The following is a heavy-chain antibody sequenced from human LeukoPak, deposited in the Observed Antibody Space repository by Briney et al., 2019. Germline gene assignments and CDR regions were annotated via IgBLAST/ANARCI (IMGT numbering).Heavy chain of an antibody. Sequence: HSGGSLRLSCAASGFTVSSNYMSWVRQAPGKGLEWVSVIYSGGSTYYADSVKGRFTISRDNSKNTLYLQMNSLRAEDTAVYYCASTFYGDSPPYWGQGTLVTVSS. J-gene: IGHJ4*02. V-gene: IGHV3-66*01. CDR3: ASTFYGDSPPY. CDR1: GFTVSSNY. CDR2: IYSGGST. D-gene: IGHD4-17*01.